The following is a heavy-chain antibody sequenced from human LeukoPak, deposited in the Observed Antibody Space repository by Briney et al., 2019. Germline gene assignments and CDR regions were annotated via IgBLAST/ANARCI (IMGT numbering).Heavy chain of an antibody. Sequence: GESLKISCKGSGYSFTSYWIGWVRQMPGKGLEWMGIIYPGDSDTRYSPSFQGQVTISADKSISTAYLQWSSLKASDTAMYYCARYLLWFGELSGLDYWGQGTLVTVSS. D-gene: IGHD3-10*01. CDR2: IYPGDSDT. V-gene: IGHV5-51*01. CDR3: ARYLLWFGELSGLDY. J-gene: IGHJ4*02. CDR1: GYSFTSYW.